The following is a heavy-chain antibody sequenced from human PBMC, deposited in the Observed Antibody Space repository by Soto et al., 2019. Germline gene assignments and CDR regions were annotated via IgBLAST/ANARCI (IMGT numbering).Heavy chain of an antibody. CDR3: ARPGEPYSIDCSGGSCYSGDYFDY. Sequence: QVQLVQSGPEVKKPGASVKVSCKASGYTFTSYGISWVRQAPGQGLEWMGWISAYNGNTNYAQKLQGRVTMTTDTSTSTAYMELRSLRSDDTAVYYCARPGEPYSIDCSGGSCYSGDYFDYWGQGTLVTVSS. D-gene: IGHD2-15*01. CDR2: ISAYNGNT. CDR1: GYTFTSYG. J-gene: IGHJ4*02. V-gene: IGHV1-18*01.